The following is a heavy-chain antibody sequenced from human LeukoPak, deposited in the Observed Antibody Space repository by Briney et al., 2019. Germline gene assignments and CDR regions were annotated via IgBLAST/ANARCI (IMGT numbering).Heavy chain of an antibody. CDR1: GGSFSGYY. CDR2: INHSGST. Sequence: SETLSLTCAVYGGSFSGYYWSWIRQPPGKGLEWIGEINHSGSTNYNPSLKSRVTISVDTSKNQFSLKLSSVTAADTAVYYCARGDGAYYYDRSGYYPSLYFDYWGQGTLVTVSS. D-gene: IGHD3-22*01. CDR3: ARGDGAYYYDRSGYYPSLYFDY. V-gene: IGHV4-34*01. J-gene: IGHJ4*02.